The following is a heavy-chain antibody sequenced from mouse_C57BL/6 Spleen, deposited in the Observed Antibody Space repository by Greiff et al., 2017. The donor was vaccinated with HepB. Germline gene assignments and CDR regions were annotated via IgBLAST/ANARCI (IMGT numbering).Heavy chain of an antibody. CDR2: ISSGSSTI. CDR3: ARPNSFYYYGAGAY. Sequence: EVQVVESGGGLVKPGGSLKLSCAASGFTFSDYGMHWVRQAPEKGLEWVAYISSGSSTIYYADTVKGRFTISRDNAKNPLFLQMTSLRSEDTAMYYCARPNSFYYYGAGAYWGQGTLVTVSA. D-gene: IGHD1-1*01. V-gene: IGHV5-17*01. CDR1: GFTFSDYG. J-gene: IGHJ3*01.